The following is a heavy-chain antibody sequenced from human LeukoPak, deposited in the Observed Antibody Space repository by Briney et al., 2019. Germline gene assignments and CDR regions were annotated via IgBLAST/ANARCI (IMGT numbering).Heavy chain of an antibody. V-gene: IGHV3-23*01. CDR3: AKTRPLDSSSWSHWDY. Sequence: GESLRLSCAASGFTFSSYAMSWVRQAPGKGLEWVSAISGSGDSTYYGDSVKGRFTISRDNSKNTLYLQMNSLRAEDTAVYYCAKTRPLDSSSWSHWDYWGQGTLVTVSS. CDR1: GFTFSSYA. D-gene: IGHD6-13*01. J-gene: IGHJ4*02. CDR2: ISGSGDST.